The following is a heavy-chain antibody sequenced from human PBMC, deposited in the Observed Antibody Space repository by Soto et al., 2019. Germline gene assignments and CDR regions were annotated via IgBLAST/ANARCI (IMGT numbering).Heavy chain of an antibody. CDR3: ARAYHCSSCPYYYYYGMDV. D-gene: IGHD2-2*01. Sequence: PVGSLGLSCADSGFTFSSYDMHWVRQATGKGLEWVSAIGTAGDPYYPGSVKGRFTISRENAKNSLYLQMNSLRAGDTAVYYCARAYHCSSCPYYYYYGMDVWGQGTTVTVSS. V-gene: IGHV3-13*05. CDR2: IGTAGDP. J-gene: IGHJ6*02. CDR1: GFTFSSYD.